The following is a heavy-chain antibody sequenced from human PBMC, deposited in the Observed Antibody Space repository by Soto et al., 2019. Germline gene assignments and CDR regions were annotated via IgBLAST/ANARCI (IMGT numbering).Heavy chain of an antibody. Sequence: SETLSLTCTVSGGSISSSSFYWGWIRQPPGKGLESIAAIYYSGSTYYNPSLKSRGTIFVDKAKNQFSLRLTSVTAADTAVYYCARQSTGYSAEVDYWGQGTLVTVSS. CDR1: GGSISSSSFY. D-gene: IGHD6-13*01. V-gene: IGHV4-39*01. J-gene: IGHJ4*02. CDR3: ARQSTGYSAEVDY. CDR2: IYYSGST.